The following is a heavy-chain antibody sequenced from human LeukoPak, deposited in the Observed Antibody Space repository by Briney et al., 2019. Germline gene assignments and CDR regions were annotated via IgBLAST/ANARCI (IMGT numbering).Heavy chain of an antibody. J-gene: IGHJ3*02. CDR1: GLTFDDYA. D-gene: IGHD1-26*01. V-gene: IGHV3-9*01. CDR2: ISWNSGSI. Sequence: PGRSLRLSWAASGLTFDDYAMHWVRQAPGKGLEWVSGISWNSGSIGYADSVKGRFTISRDNAKNSLYLQMNSLRAEDTALYYCVKVSGSSADAFDIWGQGTMVTVSS. CDR3: VKVSGSSADAFDI.